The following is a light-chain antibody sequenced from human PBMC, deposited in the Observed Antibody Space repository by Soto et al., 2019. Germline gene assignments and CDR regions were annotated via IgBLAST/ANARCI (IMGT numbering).Light chain of an antibody. J-gene: IGLJ1*01. CDR3: SSYTSSSTGYV. CDR2: EVS. V-gene: IGLV2-14*01. CDR1: SSDVGGYNY. Sequence: VLTQPASVSGSPGQSITISCTGTSSDVGGYNYVSWYQQHPGKAPKLMIYEVSSRPSGVSNRFSGSKSGNTASLTISGLQAEDEADYYCSSYTSSSTGYVFGTGTKATVL.